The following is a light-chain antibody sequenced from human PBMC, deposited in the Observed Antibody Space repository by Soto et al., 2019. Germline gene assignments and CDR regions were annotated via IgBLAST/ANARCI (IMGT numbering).Light chain of an antibody. CDR2: ENN. CDR1: SSNIGAGYE. V-gene: IGLV1-40*01. CDR3: QSYGSSLSGYV. J-gene: IGLJ1*01. Sequence: QSVLTQPPSVSEAPGQRVTISCTGSSSNIGAGYEAHWYQQVPGTAPKLLIYENNNRPSGVPDRFSGSKSGTSASLAITGLQAEDEAEYSCQSYGSSLSGYVFGTGTKVTVL.